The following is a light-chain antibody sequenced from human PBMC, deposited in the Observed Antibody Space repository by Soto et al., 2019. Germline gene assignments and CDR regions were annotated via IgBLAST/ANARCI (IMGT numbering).Light chain of an antibody. V-gene: IGLV2-14*01. J-gene: IGLJ2*01. CDR2: EVS. CDR1: SSDVGGYNY. CDR3: SSYTSSSTV. Sequence: SVLTQPASVSGSPGQSSTISCTGTSSDVGGYNYVSWYQQHPGKAPKLMIYEVSNRPSGVSNRFSGSKSGNTASLTISGLQAEDEADYYCSSYTSSSTVFGGGTKVTVL.